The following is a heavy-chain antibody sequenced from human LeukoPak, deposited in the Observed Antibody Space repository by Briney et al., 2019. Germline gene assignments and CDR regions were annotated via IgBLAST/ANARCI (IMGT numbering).Heavy chain of an antibody. CDR3: VGRRTIVVVTATLDY. V-gene: IGHV3-48*03. Sequence: GGSLRLSCAASGFTFSSYEMNWVRQAPGKGLEWVSYISSSGSTIYYADSVKGRFTISRDNAKNSLYLQMNSLGAEDTAVYYCVGRRTIVVVTATLDYWGQGTLVTVSS. CDR1: GFTFSSYE. D-gene: IGHD2-21*02. J-gene: IGHJ4*02. CDR2: ISSSGSTI.